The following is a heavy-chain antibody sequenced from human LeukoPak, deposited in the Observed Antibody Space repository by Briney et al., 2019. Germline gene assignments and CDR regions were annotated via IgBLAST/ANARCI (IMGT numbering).Heavy chain of an antibody. CDR3: ARDSSSSLILAFDI. V-gene: IGHV3-11*04. CDR1: GFTFSDSY. J-gene: IGHJ3*02. Sequence: GGSLRLSCAASGFTFSDSYMTWIRQAPGKGLEWVAFIDKSGGTIYSADSVKGRFTISRDNAKSSLYLEMNSLRAEDTAVYYCARDSSSSLILAFDIWGQGTMVTVSS. CDR2: IDKSGGTI. D-gene: IGHD6-13*01.